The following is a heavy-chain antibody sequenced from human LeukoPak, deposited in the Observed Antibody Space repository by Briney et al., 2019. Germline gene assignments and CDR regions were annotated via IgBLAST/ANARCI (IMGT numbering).Heavy chain of an antibody. Sequence: SSETLSLTCTVSGGSISSGGYYWSWIRQHPGKGLEWIGYIYYSGSTYYNPSLKSRVTISVDTSKNQFSLKLSSVTAADTAVYYCARRAIAARPDYMDVWGKGTTVTVS. CDR1: GGSISSGGYY. V-gene: IGHV4-31*03. CDR2: IYYSGST. D-gene: IGHD6-6*01. J-gene: IGHJ6*03. CDR3: ARRAIAARPDYMDV.